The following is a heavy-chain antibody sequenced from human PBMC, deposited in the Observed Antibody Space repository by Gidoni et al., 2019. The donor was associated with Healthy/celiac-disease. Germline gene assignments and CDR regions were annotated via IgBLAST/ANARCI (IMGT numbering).Heavy chain of an antibody. D-gene: IGHD3-10*01. CDR3: ARDYGEEYFQH. V-gene: IGHV3-48*04. CDR1: GFTFSSYS. Sequence: EVQLVESGGGLVQPGGSLRLSCAASGFTFSSYSMNWVRQAPGKGLEWVSYISSSRSTIYYADSVKGRFTISRDNAKNSLYLQMNSLRAEDTAVYYCARDYGEEYFQHWGQGTLVTVSS. J-gene: IGHJ1*01. CDR2: ISSSRSTI.